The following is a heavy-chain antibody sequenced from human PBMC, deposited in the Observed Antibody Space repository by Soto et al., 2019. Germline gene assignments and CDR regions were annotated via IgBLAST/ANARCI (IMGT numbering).Heavy chain of an antibody. CDR3: ARRYGGNFDY. CDR2: IYYSGST. Sequence: QVQLQESGPGLVKPSETLSLTCTVSGGSISSYYWSWIRQPPGKGLEWIGYIYYSGSTNYNPSLKIRLPISVDTSKTQFSLKLSSVTAADTDVSYCARRYGGNFDYWGQGTLVTVSS. D-gene: IGHD1-26*01. J-gene: IGHJ4*02. CDR1: GGSISSYY. V-gene: IGHV4-59*01.